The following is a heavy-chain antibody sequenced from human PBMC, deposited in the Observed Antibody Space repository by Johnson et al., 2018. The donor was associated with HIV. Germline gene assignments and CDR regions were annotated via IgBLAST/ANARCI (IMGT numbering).Heavy chain of an antibody. CDR1: GFTFSAYA. D-gene: IGHD6-19*01. V-gene: IGHV3-64*07. Sequence: EKLVESGGGLVQPGGSLRLSCAASGFTFSAYAMHWVRQAPGKGLEYVSVISSNGGTTYYADSVKGRFTISRDNSKNTLYLQMGSLRAEYMAVYYCAKDLHDNCGWRGAFDIWGQGTMVTVSS. CDR3: AKDLHDNCGWRGAFDI. CDR2: ISSNGGTT. J-gene: IGHJ3*02.